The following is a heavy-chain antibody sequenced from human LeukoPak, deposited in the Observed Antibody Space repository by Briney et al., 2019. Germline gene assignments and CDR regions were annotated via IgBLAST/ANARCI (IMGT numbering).Heavy chain of an antibody. CDR3: ARVPSDFVVVVAATDWYFDL. CDR1: GGSISSYY. D-gene: IGHD2-15*01. J-gene: IGHJ2*01. V-gene: IGHV4-59*08. Sequence: SETLCLTCTVSGGSISSYYWSWIRQPPGKGLEWIGYIYYSGSTNYNPSLKSRVTISVDTSKNQFSLKLSSVTAADTAVYCCARVPSDFVVVVAATDWYFDLWGRGTLVTVSS. CDR2: IYYSGST.